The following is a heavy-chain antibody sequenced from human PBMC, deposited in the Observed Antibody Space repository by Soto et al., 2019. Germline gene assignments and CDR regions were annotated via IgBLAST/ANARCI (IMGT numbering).Heavy chain of an antibody. CDR3: TTSNLGVDF. V-gene: IGHV3-15*01. D-gene: IGHD1-1*01. CDR1: GLIFSDVW. CDR2: IKTKPGDGTI. Sequence: RGSLRLSCAASGLIFSDVWMTWVRQAPGKGLEWVGRIKTKPGDGTIDYAAPVRGRFTISRDDSKNTPYLQMTSLTPDDTGVYYCTTSNLGVDFWGPGTLVTVS. J-gene: IGHJ4*02.